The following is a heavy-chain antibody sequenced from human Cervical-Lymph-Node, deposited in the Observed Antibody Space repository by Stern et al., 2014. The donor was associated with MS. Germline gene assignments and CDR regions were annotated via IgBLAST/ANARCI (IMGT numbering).Heavy chain of an antibody. V-gene: IGHV3-9*01. CDR3: AKEIRRADSSPDY. CDR1: GFRFDLYA. J-gene: IGHJ4*02. Sequence: EVQLVESGGDLVQPGRSLRLSCAAPGFRFDLYAMHWVRQAPGKGLEWVAGISWNSVSIGYAGSVKGRFTISRDNVKNFLYLQMDSLRPEDTALYYCAKEIRRADSSPDYWGQGALVTVSS. D-gene: IGHD6-19*01. CDR2: ISWNSVSI.